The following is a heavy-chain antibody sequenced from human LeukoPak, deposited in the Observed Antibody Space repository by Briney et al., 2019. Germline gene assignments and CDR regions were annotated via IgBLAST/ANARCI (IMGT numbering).Heavy chain of an antibody. V-gene: IGHV3-23*01. D-gene: IGHD3-10*01. CDR1: GFTFSNYA. Sequence: GGSLRLSCAASGFTFSNYAMSWVRQAPGKGLEWVSVISDSGDSTYYADSVKGRFTISRDNSKNTLFLQMNSLRAEDTAVYYCARDGGATMVRGVATYDSWGQGTLVTVSS. J-gene: IGHJ4*02. CDR2: ISDSGDST. CDR3: ARDGGATMVRGVATYDS.